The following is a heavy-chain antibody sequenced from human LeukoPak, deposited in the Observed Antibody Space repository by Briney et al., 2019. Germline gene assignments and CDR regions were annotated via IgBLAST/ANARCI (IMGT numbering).Heavy chain of an antibody. J-gene: IGHJ4*02. CDR3: ARDSVEWYIFDY. V-gene: IGHV3-74*01. Sequence: GRSLRLSCAASGFTFSSYWMHWVRHAPGKGPVWVARTNRDGSSTAYADSVKGRFTISKDNAKNTLYLLMNSLRAEDTAVYYCARDSVEWYIFDYWGQGTLVTVSS. CDR2: TNRDGSST. D-gene: IGHD3-3*01. CDR1: GFTFSSYW.